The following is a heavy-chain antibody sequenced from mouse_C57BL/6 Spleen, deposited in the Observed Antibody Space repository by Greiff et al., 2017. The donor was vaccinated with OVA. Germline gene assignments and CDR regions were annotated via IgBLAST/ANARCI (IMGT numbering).Heavy chain of an antibody. CDR1: GYTFTSYW. J-gene: IGHJ2*01. CDR3: ARSPRDY. CDR2: IDPSDSYT. V-gene: IGHV1-50*01. Sequence: LQQPGAELVKPGASVKLSCKASGYTFTSYWMQWVKQRPGQGLEWIGEIDPSDSYTNYNQKFKGKATLTVDTSSSTAYMQLSSLTSEDSAVYYCARSPRDYWGQGTTLTVSS.